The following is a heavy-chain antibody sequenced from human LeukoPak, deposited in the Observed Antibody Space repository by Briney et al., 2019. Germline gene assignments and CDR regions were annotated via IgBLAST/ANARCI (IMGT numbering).Heavy chain of an antibody. J-gene: IGHJ3*01. CDR1: GFTFTMHW. CDR2: IKQDGSEK. D-gene: IGHD4/OR15-4a*01. Sequence: GGSLRLSCASSGFTFTMHWMSWVRKAPGKGLEWVANIKQDGSEKYYVDSVKGRFTISRDNANNSLYLQMNSLRAEDTAVYYCARVQTTEADSFDVWGQGTMVTVSS. V-gene: IGHV3-7*01. CDR3: ARVQTTEADSFDV.